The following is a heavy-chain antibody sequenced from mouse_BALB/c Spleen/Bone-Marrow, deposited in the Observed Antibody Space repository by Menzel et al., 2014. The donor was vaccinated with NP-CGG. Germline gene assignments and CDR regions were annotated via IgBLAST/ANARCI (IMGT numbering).Heavy chain of an antibody. CDR2: ILPGNGDT. Sequence: VQLQQSGAELMKPGASVKISCKATGYTFSRYWIEWVKQRPGHGLEWIGEILPGNGDTNYNENFKGKATFTADTSSNTAYMQLSGLTSEDSAVYYCVRFHYYFDYWGQGTTLTVSS. CDR1: GYTFSRYW. CDR3: VRFHYYFDY. V-gene: IGHV1-9*01. J-gene: IGHJ2*01.